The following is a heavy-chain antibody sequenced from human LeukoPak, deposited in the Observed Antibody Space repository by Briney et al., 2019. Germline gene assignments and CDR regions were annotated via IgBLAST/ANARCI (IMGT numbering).Heavy chain of an antibody. CDR2: IWYDGSNK. Sequence: QPGRSLRLSCAASGFTFSSYGMHWVRQAPGKGLEWVAVIWYDGSNKYYADSVKGRFTISRDNSKNTLYLQMNSLRAEDTAVYYCAKGGDDYGPPGPWGQGTLVTVSS. J-gene: IGHJ5*02. D-gene: IGHD4-17*01. CDR1: GFTFSSYG. CDR3: AKGGDDYGPPGP. V-gene: IGHV3-33*06.